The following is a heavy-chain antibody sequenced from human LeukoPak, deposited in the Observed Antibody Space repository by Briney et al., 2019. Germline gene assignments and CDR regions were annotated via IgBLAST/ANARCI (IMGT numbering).Heavy chain of an antibody. J-gene: IGHJ4*02. CDR1: GYTFTSYD. CDR3: ARESAAVNFDY. Sequence: ASVTVSCKASGYTFTSYDINWVRQATGQGLEWMGWMNPNSGNTGYAQKFQGRVTITRNTSISTAYMELSSLRSEDTAVYYCARESAAVNFDYWGQGTLVTVSS. CDR2: MNPNSGNT. D-gene: IGHD6-13*01. V-gene: IGHV1-8*03.